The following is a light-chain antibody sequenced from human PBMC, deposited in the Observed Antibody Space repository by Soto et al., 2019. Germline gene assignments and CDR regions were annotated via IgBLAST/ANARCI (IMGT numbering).Light chain of an antibody. Sequence: EIVMTQSPATLSVSPGARATLSCRASQSVSSNLAWYPQKPGQAPRLLIYGASTRATGIPARFSGSGSGTEFTLTISSLQSEDFAVYYCQQYNNWPWTFGQGTKVDIK. V-gene: IGKV3-15*01. J-gene: IGKJ1*01. CDR2: GAS. CDR3: QQYNNWPWT. CDR1: QSVSSN.